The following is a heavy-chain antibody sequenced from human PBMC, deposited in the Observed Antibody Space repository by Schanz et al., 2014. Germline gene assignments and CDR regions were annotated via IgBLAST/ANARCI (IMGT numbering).Heavy chain of an antibody. Sequence: QVQLVESGGGVVQPGGSLRLSCAASGFTFSFSGMQWVRQAPGKGLEWVAFIRNDGNNKYYADSVKGRFIISRDNSKNPRDLQMNSRRAADPAVYYCARPPPLVRGIAGWFGPWGQGTTVIVSS. CDR2: IRNDGNNK. CDR3: ARPPPLVRGIAGWFGP. V-gene: IGHV3-30*02. D-gene: IGHD3-10*01. CDR1: GFTFSFSG. J-gene: IGHJ6*02.